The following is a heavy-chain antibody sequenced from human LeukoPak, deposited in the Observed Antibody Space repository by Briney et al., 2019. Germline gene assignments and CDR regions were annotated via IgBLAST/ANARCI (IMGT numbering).Heavy chain of an antibody. J-gene: IGHJ4*02. CDR2: ISGSGGST. Sequence: PGGSLRLSCAASGFTFSSYAMSWVLQAPGKGLEWVSAISGSGGSTYCADSVKGRFTISRDNSKNTLYLQMNSLRAEDTAVYYCAKAGALAVAGNFDYWGQGTLVTVSS. D-gene: IGHD6-19*01. V-gene: IGHV3-23*01. CDR3: AKAGALAVAGNFDY. CDR1: GFTFSSYA.